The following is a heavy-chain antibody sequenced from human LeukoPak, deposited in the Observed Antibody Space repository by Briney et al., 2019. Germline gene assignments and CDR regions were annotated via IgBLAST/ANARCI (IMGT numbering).Heavy chain of an antibody. D-gene: IGHD1-26*01. Sequence: SVKVSCKASGGTFSSYAISWVRQAPGQGLEWMGRIIPILGIANYAQKFQGRVTITADKSTSTAYMELSSLRSEDTAVYYCATDIGGTYGFDCWGQGTLVTVSS. CDR3: ATDIGGTYGFDC. V-gene: IGHV1-69*04. J-gene: IGHJ4*02. CDR2: IIPILGIA. CDR1: GGTFSSYA.